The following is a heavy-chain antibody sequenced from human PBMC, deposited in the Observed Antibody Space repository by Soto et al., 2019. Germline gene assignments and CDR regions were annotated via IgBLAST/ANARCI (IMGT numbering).Heavy chain of an antibody. CDR2: ISYDGSNK. CDR3: AKERAGIAAAGSFDY. J-gene: IGHJ4*02. CDR1: GFTFSSYG. Sequence: GGSLRLSCAASGFTFSSYGMHWVRQAPGKGLEWVAVISYDGSNKYYADSVKGRFTISRDNSKNTLYLQMNSLRAEDTAVYYCAKERAGIAAAGSFDYWGQGTLVTVSS. D-gene: IGHD6-13*01. V-gene: IGHV3-30*18.